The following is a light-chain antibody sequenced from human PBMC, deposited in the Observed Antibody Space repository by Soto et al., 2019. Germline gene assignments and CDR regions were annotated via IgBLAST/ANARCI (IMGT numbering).Light chain of an antibody. CDR3: LSFDSSLGVV. Sequence: QSVLTQPPSVSGAPGQRVTISCTGSSSNIGAGYDVHWYQQLPGRAPKLLIYGNTNRPSGVPDRFSCSNSGTSASLAITGHQAEDEADYYCLSFDSSLGVVFGGGTKVTVL. CDR2: GNT. J-gene: IGLJ2*01. CDR1: SSNIGAGYD. V-gene: IGLV1-40*01.